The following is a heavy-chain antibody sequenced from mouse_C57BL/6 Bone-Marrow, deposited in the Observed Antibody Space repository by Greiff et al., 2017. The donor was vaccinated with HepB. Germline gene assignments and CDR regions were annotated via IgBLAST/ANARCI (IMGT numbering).Heavy chain of an antibody. CDR2: ISNLAYSI. V-gene: IGHV5-15*01. J-gene: IGHJ3*01. Sequence: EVQVVESGGGLVQPGGSLKLSCAASGFTFSDYGMAWVRQAPRKGPEWVAFISNLAYSIYYADTVTGRFTISRENAKNTLYLEMSSLRSEDTAMYYCARATTVVAPFAYWGQGTLVTVSA. CDR3: ARATTVVAPFAY. D-gene: IGHD1-1*01. CDR1: GFTFSDYG.